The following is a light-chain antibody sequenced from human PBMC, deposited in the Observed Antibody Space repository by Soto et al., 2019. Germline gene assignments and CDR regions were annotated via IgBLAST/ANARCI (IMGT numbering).Light chain of an antibody. CDR2: DVS. CDR3: SSYTSSSTLV. Sequence: QSALTQPASVSGSPGQSITISCTGTSSDVGGYNSVSWYQQHQGKAPKLMIYDVSNRPSGVSNRFSGSKSGNTASLTVSGLQAEDEADYYCSSYTSSSTLVFGGGTQLTVL. J-gene: IGLJ2*01. V-gene: IGLV2-14*01. CDR1: SSDVGGYNS.